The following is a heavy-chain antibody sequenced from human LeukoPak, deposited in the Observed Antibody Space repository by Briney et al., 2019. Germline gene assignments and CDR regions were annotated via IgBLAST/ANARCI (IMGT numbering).Heavy chain of an antibody. V-gene: IGHV4-59*12. CDR1: GGSISSYY. CDR3: ARVGPAATYYFGSGNFYYYYMDV. CDR2: IYYSGST. J-gene: IGHJ6*03. D-gene: IGHD3-10*01. Sequence: PSETLSLTCTVSGGSISSYYWSWIRQPPGKGLEWIGYIYYSGSTNYNPSLKSRVTISVDTSKNQFSLKLSSVTAADTAVYYCARVGPAATYYFGSGNFYYYYMDVWGKGTTVTISS.